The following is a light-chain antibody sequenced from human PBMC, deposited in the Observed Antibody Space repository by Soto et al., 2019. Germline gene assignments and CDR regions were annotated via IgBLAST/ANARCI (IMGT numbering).Light chain of an antibody. CDR3: QQYNNWPTWT. Sequence: MTQSPDTLSVSPGDRVTLSSRASPMVGTNLAWYQQKPGQAPRLLIYGASARATDVPVRFSGSGSGTEFTLTISSLQSEDFAIYYCQQYNNWPTWTFGPGTRVEIK. J-gene: IGKJ1*01. V-gene: IGKV3-15*01. CDR2: GAS. CDR1: PMVGTN.